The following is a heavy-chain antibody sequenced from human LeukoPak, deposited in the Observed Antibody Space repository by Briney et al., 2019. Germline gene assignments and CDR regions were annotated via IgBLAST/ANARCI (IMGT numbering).Heavy chain of an antibody. CDR3: ARETYGSGSYYNDAFDI. V-gene: IGHV3-48*04. Sequence: GTLSLTCAVSGGSISSSNWWTWVRQPPGKGLEWVSYISSSGSTIYYADSVKGRFTISRDNAKNSLYLQMNSLRAEDTAVYYCARETYGSGSYYNDAFDIWGQGTMVTVSS. J-gene: IGHJ3*02. D-gene: IGHD3-10*01. CDR1: GGSISSSN. CDR2: ISSSGSTI.